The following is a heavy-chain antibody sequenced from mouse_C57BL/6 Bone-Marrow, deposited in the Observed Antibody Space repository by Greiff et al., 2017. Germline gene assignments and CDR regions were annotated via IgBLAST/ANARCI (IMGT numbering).Heavy chain of an antibody. J-gene: IGHJ4*01. CDR2: IDPENGDT. CDR3: TPHDYAMDY. Sequence: EVKLMESGAELVRPGASVKLSCTASGFNIKDDYMHWVKQRPEQGLEWIGWIDPENGDTEYASKFQGKVTITADTSSNTAYLQLSSLTSEDTAVYYCTPHDYAMDYWGQGTSVTVSS. V-gene: IGHV14-4*01. CDR1: GFNIKDDY.